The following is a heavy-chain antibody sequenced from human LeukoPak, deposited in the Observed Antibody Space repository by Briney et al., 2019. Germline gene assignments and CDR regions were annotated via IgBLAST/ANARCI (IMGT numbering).Heavy chain of an antibody. D-gene: IGHD6-13*01. V-gene: IGHV1-2*02. CDR1: GYTFTGYY. J-gene: IGHJ6*02. Sequence: ASVKGSCKASGYTFTGYYMHWVRQAPGQGLEWMGWINPNSGGTNYAQKFQGRVTMTRDTSISTAYMELSRLRSDDTAVYYCARESGYSSSWPYYYYGMDVWGQGTTVTVSS. CDR3: ARESGYSSSWPYYYYGMDV. CDR2: INPNSGGT.